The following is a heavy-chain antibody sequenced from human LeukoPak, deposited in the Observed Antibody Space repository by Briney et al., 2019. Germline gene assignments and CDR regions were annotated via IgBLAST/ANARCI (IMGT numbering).Heavy chain of an antibody. J-gene: IGHJ4*02. Sequence: SETLSLTCTVSGGSVNSGNYYWSWIRQPPGKGLEWIGYIYYSGTTNYNPSLKSRVTISVDPSKNQFSLKLSSVTAADTAVYYCARVAAGTSLWGQGTLVTVSS. CDR2: IYYSGTT. CDR1: GGSVNSGNYY. CDR3: ARVAAGTSL. V-gene: IGHV4-61*01. D-gene: IGHD6-13*01.